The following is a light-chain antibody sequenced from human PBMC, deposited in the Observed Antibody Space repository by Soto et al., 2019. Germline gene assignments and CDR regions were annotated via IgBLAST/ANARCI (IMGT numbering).Light chain of an antibody. CDR2: EGS. CDR1: SSDVGSYNL. CDR3: CSHAGSSSWV. J-gene: IGLJ3*02. V-gene: IGLV2-23*01. Sequence: QSALTQPASVSGSPGQSITISCTGTSSDVGSYNLVSWYQHHPGKAPKVMIYEGSKRPSGVSNRFSGSKSGNTASLTISGLQADDEADYYCCSHAGSSSWVFGGGTKVTVL.